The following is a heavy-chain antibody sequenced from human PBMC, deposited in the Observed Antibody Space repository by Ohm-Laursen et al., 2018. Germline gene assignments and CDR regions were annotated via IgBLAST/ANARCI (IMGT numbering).Heavy chain of an antibody. V-gene: IGHV4-34*01. CDR1: GGSFSGYY. D-gene: IGHD6-25*01. J-gene: IGHJ6*02. CDR3: ARRRSTSYYYYGMDV. Sequence: SETLSLTCAVYGGSFSGYYWSWIRQPPGKGLEWIGEINHSGSTNYNPSLKSRVTISVDTSKNQFSLKLSSVTAADTAVYYCARRRSTSYYYYGMDVWGQGATVTVSS. CDR2: INHSGST.